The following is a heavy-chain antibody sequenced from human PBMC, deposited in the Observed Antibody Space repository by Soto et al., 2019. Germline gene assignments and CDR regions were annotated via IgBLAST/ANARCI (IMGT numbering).Heavy chain of an antibody. CDR1: GGTFSSYA. Sequence: QVQLVQSGAEVKKPGSSVKGSCKASGGTFSSYAISWVRQAPGQGLEWMGGIIPIFGTANYAQKFQGRVAINADKSPRTAYLELNSLGSEDTALYYCTRGWETVGTTTPFAYWGQGTLVTVSS. J-gene: IGHJ4*02. V-gene: IGHV1-69*06. CDR2: IIPIFGTA. CDR3: TRGWETVGTTTPFAY. D-gene: IGHD1-26*01.